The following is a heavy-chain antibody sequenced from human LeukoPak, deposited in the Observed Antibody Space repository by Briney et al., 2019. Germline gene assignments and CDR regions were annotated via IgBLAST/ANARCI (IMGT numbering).Heavy chain of an antibody. J-gene: IGHJ4*02. Sequence: SSVNVSCKASGGTFSRHAMSRVRQAPGQGPEWMGGIIHLFGLVKYDQTFQVRVRITTDASPNTASLDLSSVRSVNTAVYYCARGEWEILKGFGSWGQGTLVTVSS. CDR1: GGTFSRHA. CDR2: IIHLFGLV. CDR3: ARGEWEILKGFGS. D-gene: IGHD1-26*01. V-gene: IGHV1-69*05.